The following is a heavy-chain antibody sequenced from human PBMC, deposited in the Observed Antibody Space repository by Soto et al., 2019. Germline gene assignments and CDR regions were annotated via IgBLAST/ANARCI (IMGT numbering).Heavy chain of an antibody. J-gene: IGHJ4*02. Sequence: QVQLQESGPRLVKPSETLSLTCTVSGGSISSYYWSWIRQPPGTGLEWIGYIYYSGSTTYNPSLKSRVTISVDTSKNPFSLNVSSVTAADAAVYYCARRWGRSCDYWGQGTLVTVSS. CDR3: ARRWGRSCDY. CDR1: GGSISSYY. CDR2: IYYSGST. V-gene: IGHV4-59*08. D-gene: IGHD2-15*01.